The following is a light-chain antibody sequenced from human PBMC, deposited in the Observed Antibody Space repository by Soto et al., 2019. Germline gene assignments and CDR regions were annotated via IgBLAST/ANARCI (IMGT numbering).Light chain of an antibody. CDR1: ISNIGNNY. Sequence: QAVVTQPPSVSAAPGQTVTLSCSGSISNIGNNYVSWFQQFPGTGPKLLIYYDDMLYSGVSDRFSGSKSGTSASLAISGLQSEDEADYYCASWDDNLNGPVFGRGTKLTVL. J-gene: IGLJ2*01. CDR2: YDD. CDR3: ASWDDNLNGPV. V-gene: IGLV1-36*01.